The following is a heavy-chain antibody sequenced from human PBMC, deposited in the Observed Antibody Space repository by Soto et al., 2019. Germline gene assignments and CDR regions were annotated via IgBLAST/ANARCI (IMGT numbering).Heavy chain of an antibody. CDR2: INAGNGNT. V-gene: IGHV1-3*01. CDR1: GYTFSNYA. Sequence: QVLLVQSGAEVKKPGASVKVSCKTSGYTFSNYAIHWVRQAPGQGLEWMGWINAGNGNTKFSQKFQGRVILTRDTIAGLASMELSYLRSEDLSIYYFVRVDGYTGGWYYHWGQGTLVTGSS. CDR3: VRVDGYTGGWYYH. D-gene: IGHD6-19*01. J-gene: IGHJ5*02.